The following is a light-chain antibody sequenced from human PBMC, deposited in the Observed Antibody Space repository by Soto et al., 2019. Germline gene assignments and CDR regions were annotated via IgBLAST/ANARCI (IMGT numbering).Light chain of an antibody. CDR3: SQRRNWRLT. CDR1: QSVNNN. Sequence: EIVLTQSPATLSVSPGERATLSCRASQSVNNNLAWYQQKPGQAPRLLIYDASSRATDSPARFSGSGSGTAFFLTISSLEPADFATYYYSQRRNWRLTFGGGTKVEIK. V-gene: IGKV3-11*01. J-gene: IGKJ4*02. CDR2: DAS.